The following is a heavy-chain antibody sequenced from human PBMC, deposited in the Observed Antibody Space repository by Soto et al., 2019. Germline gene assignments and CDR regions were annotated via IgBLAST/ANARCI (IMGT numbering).Heavy chain of an antibody. CDR3: ARDFRLGHSGYDWDYYYGMDV. Sequence: LRLSCAASGFTFSSYEMNWVRQAPGKGLEWVSYISSSGSTIYYADSVEGRFTISRDNAKNSLYLQMNSLRAEDTAVYYCARDFRLGHSGYDWDYYYGMDVWGQGTTVTVSS. D-gene: IGHD5-12*01. CDR1: GFTFSSYE. V-gene: IGHV3-48*03. J-gene: IGHJ6*02. CDR2: ISSSGSTI.